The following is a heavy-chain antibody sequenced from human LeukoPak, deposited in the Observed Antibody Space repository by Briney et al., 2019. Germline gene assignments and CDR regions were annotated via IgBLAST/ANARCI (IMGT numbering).Heavy chain of an antibody. CDR1: GASITTSNW. Sequence: SSGTLSLTCAVSGASITTSNWWSWVRQPPGKGLEWIGDIHHTGGASYNPSLKSRVTISVDKSQTQFSLKLTSVTAADTAIYYCARLLAIGRFDPWGQGTLVTVSS. D-gene: IGHD2-8*02. V-gene: IGHV4-4*02. J-gene: IGHJ5*02. CDR3: ARLLAIGRFDP. CDR2: IHHTGGA.